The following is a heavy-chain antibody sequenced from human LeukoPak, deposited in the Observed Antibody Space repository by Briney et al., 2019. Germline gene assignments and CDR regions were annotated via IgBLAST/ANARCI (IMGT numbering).Heavy chain of an antibody. CDR1: GYTFTSYD. V-gene: IGHV1-8*01. Sequence: GASVKVSCKASGYTFTSYDINWVRQATGQGLEWMGWMNPNSGNTGYAQKFQGRVTMTRDTSISTAYMELSSLRSEDTAVYYCARVEDYYDSSGYYSNLDFDYWGQGTLVTVSS. J-gene: IGHJ4*02. CDR2: MNPNSGNT. D-gene: IGHD3-22*01. CDR3: ARVEDYYDSSGYYSNLDFDY.